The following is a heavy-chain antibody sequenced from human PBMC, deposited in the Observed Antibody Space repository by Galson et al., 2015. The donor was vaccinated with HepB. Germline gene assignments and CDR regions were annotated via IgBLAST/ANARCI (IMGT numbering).Heavy chain of an antibody. J-gene: IGHJ4*02. D-gene: IGHD3-9*01. CDR1: GYRFTNYA. Sequence: SVKVSCKASGYRFTNYAITWVRQAPGLGLECMGWINVYNGYTNYAQKFQGRVTLTTDTSTSTAYMDLTSLRSDDSAVYYCARLYYDILTGYFDYWGQGTLVTVTS. CDR3: ARLYYDILTGYFDY. CDR2: INVYNGYT. V-gene: IGHV1-18*01.